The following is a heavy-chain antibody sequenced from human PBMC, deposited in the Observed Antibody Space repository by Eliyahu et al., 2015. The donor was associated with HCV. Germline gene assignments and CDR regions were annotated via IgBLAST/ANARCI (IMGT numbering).Heavy chain of an antibody. D-gene: IGHD4-17*01. Sequence: QVQLVESGGGVVXPGXVPXPXXCSRLVSPTGYGMHWVRXAPGKGLEWVAVIWFDGTNKYYADSLKGRFTISRDNSKNTLYLQMNSLRAEDTAVYYCARDLNGEEGYFDYWGQGTLVTVSS. CDR3: ARDLNGEEGYFDY. V-gene: IGHV3-33*01. CDR1: VSPTGYG. J-gene: IGHJ4*02. CDR2: IWFDGTNK.